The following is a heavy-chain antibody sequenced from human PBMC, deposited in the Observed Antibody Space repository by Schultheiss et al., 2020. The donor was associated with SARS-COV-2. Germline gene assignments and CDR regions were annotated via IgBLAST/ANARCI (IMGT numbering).Heavy chain of an antibody. CDR2: INSHNGKT. CDR1: GYTFNRYD. Sequence: ASVKVSCKASGYTFNRYDINWVRQAPGQGLELMGWINSHNGKTYYARKLQDRVTMTTDTSTSTAYLHLRSLRSDDTAVYYCASVNRNYGDYGGYFDYWGQGTLVTVSS. CDR3: ASVNRNYGDYGGYFDY. V-gene: IGHV1-18*04. D-gene: IGHD4-17*01. J-gene: IGHJ4*02.